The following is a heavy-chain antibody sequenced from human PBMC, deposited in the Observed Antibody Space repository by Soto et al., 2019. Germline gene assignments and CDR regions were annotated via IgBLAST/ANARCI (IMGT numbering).Heavy chain of an antibody. CDR2: IIPIFGTA. Sequence: VASVKVSCKASGGTFSSYAISWVRQAPGQGLEWMGGIIPIFGTANYAQKFQGRVTITADESTSTAYMELSSLRSEDTAVYYCARDQDVLLWFGDPGPWGQGTLVTVSS. J-gene: IGHJ5*02. D-gene: IGHD3-10*01. CDR1: GGTFSSYA. CDR3: ARDQDVLLWFGDPGP. V-gene: IGHV1-69*13.